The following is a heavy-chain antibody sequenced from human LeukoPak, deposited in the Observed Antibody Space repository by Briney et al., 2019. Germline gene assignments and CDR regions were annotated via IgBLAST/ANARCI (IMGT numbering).Heavy chain of an antibody. CDR2: IRYDGSNK. CDR3: AKDGPRRIPYYMDV. V-gene: IGHV3-30*02. J-gene: IGHJ6*03. CDR1: GFTFSSYD. Sequence: GGSLRLSCAASGFTFSSYDIHWVRQAPGKGLEWVALIRYDGSNKYYADSVRGRFTISRDNYKNTLYLQMNSLRAEDTAVYYCAKDGPRRIPYYMDVWGKGTTVTISS.